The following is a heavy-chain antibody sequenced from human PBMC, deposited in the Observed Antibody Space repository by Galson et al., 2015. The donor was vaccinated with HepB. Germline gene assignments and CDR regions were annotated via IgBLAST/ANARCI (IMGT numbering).Heavy chain of an antibody. J-gene: IGHJ3*02. D-gene: IGHD6-19*01. V-gene: IGHV2-70*11. CDR3: ARASGIAVAVTRSDAFDI. CDR1: GFSLSTSGMC. CDR2: IDWDDDK. Sequence: PALVKPTQTLTLTCTFSGFSLSTSGMCVSWIRQPPGKALEWLARIDWDDDKYYSTSLKTRLTISKDTSKNQVVLTMTNMDPVDTATYYCARASGIAVAVTRSDAFDIWGQGTMVTVSS.